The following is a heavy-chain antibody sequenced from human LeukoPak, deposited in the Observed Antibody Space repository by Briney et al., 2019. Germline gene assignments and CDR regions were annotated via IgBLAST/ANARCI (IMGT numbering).Heavy chain of an antibody. CDR1: GFTFSSYA. J-gene: IGHJ4*02. V-gene: IGHV3-33*06. CDR3: AKDSLD. Sequence: PGGSLRLSCAASGFTFSSYAMHWVRQAPGQGLEWVAVIWYDGSNSDYADSVKGRFTISRDNSKNTVYLQMNSLRAEDTAVYYCAKDSLDWGQGTLVTVSS. CDR2: IWYDGSNS.